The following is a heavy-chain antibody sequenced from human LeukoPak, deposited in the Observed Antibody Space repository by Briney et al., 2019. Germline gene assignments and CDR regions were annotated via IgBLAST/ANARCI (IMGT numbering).Heavy chain of an antibody. D-gene: IGHD3-10*01. V-gene: IGHV2-5*01. J-gene: IGHJ4*02. CDR1: GFSLSTTGVA. CDR2: AYWNNDK. CDR3: AHKGRGSGSYTM. Sequence: GSGPTLVKPTQTLTLTCNFSGFSLSTTGVAVGWIRQSPGKALEWLAVAYWNNDKSYSPSLKSRLTITKDTSKNQVVLKMTNVDPVDTATYYCAHKGRGSGSYTMWGQGTLVTVSS.